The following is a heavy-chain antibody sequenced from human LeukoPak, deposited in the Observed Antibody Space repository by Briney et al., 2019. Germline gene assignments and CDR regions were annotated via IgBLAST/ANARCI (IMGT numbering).Heavy chain of an antibody. V-gene: IGHV1-69*13. CDR2: IIPIFGTA. Sequence: ASVKVSCKASGGTFSSYAISWVRQAPGQGLEWMGGIIPIFGTANYAQKFQGRVTITADESTSTAYMELSSLRSEDTAVYYCARATIQLWFVLAFDIWGQGTMVTVSS. CDR3: ARATIQLWFVLAFDI. D-gene: IGHD5-18*01. J-gene: IGHJ3*02. CDR1: GGTFSSYA.